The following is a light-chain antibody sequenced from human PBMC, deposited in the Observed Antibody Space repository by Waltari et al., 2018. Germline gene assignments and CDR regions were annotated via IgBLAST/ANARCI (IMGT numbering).Light chain of an antibody. Sequence: DVVMTQSPDSLAVSLGERATLNCKSSQSLLYTSNNKNYLAWYQQKPGQPPKILIYWASIRESGVPDRFSGSGSGTDFTRTISGLQAEDVASYFCLQYLHTPRTFGQGTKVEIK. CDR1: QSLLYTSNNKNY. CDR2: WAS. V-gene: IGKV4-1*01. J-gene: IGKJ1*01. CDR3: LQYLHTPRT.